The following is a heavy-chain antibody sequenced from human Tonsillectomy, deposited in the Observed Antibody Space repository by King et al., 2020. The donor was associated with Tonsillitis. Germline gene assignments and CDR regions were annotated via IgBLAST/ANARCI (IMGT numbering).Heavy chain of an antibody. CDR1: GGSISSSDPY. CDR2: MYYSGTS. CDR3: ARYVSGSFDY. D-gene: IGHD1-26*01. Sequence: QLQESGPGVVKPSETLSLTCTVSGGSISSSDPYWAWIRQPPGKGLDWIGYMYYSGTSFYNPSLKSRITISVGTSENRFSLKLSSVTAADTAVYFCARYVSGSFDYWGQGALVTVSS. V-gene: IGHV4-39*01. J-gene: IGHJ4*02.